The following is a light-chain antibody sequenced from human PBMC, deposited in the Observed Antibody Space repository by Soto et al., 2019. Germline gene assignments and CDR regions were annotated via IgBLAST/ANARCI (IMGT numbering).Light chain of an antibody. J-gene: IGKJ4*01. V-gene: IGKV3-11*01. CDR3: QQRSNWPPQIT. CDR2: DAF. CDR1: QSVSSY. Sequence: EIVLTQSPATLSLSPGERATLSCRASQSVSSYLAWYQQKPGQAPRLLIYDAFNRATGIPARFSGSGSGTDVTLTISSLEPEDFAVYSCQQRSNWPPQITFGGGTKVEIK.